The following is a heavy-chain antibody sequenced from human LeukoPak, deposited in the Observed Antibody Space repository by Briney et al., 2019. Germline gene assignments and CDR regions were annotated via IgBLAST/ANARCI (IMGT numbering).Heavy chain of an antibody. CDR1: GFTFSSYT. CDR3: AVGTYYYDSVAFDI. Sequence: PGGSLRLSCAASGFTFSSYTMNWVRQAPGKGLEWVSSISGNGNYIYYADSVKGRFTISRDNAKNSLYLQMTSLRAEDTAVYYCAVGTYYYDSVAFDIWGQGTVVTVSS. CDR2: ISGNGNYI. D-gene: IGHD3-22*01. V-gene: IGHV3-21*01. J-gene: IGHJ3*02.